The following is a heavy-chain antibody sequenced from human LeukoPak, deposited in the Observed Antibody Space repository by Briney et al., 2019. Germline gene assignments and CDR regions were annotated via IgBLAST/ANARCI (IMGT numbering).Heavy chain of an antibody. V-gene: IGHV4-38-2*02. Sequence: PSETLSLTCAVSGYSISSGYDWGWIRQPPGKGLEWIGSIYHSGSTYYNPSLKSRVTISVDTSKNQFSLKLSSVTAADTAVYYCAREGSGWYPETSFDYWGQGTLVTVSS. D-gene: IGHD6-19*01. CDR3: AREGSGWYPETSFDY. CDR1: GYSISSGYD. J-gene: IGHJ4*02. CDR2: IYHSGST.